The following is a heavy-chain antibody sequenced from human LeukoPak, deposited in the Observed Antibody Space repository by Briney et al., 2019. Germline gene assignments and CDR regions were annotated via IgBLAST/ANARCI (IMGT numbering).Heavy chain of an antibody. CDR3: AKLSGSSAYSAVDY. J-gene: IGHJ4*02. CDR2: FSAYNGNT. D-gene: IGHD3-22*01. CDR1: GYMFTSYG. Sequence: ASVKVSCKASGYMFTSYGITWVRQAPGQGLEGMGWFSAYNGNTNYAQSLQGRVTLTTDTSTSTAYMELRSLRSDDTAFYYFAKLSGSSAYSAVDYWGQGPLVSVSS. V-gene: IGHV1-18*01.